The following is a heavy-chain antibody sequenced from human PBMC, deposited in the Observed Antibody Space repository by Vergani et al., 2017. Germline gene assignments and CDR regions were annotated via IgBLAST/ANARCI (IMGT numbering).Heavy chain of an antibody. D-gene: IGHD2/OR15-2a*01. J-gene: IGHJ1*01. Sequence: EVQLLESGGGLVQPGGSLRLSCAASGFTFSSYAMSWVRQAPGKGLEWVSAISGSGGSTYYADSVKGRFTISRDNSKNTLYLQMNSLRAEDTAVYYWAKSLSRSPGNAEYFQHWGQGTLVTVSS. V-gene: IGHV3-23*01. CDR2: ISGSGGST. CDR3: AKSLSRSPGNAEYFQH. CDR1: GFTFSSYA.